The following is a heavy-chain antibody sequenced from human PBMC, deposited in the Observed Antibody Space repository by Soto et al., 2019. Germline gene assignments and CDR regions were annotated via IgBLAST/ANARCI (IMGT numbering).Heavy chain of an antibody. CDR1: GGTFSSYA. CDR2: IIPIFGTA. Sequence: SVKVSCKASGGTFSSYAISWVRQAPGQGREWMGGIIPIFGTANYAQKFQGRVTITADESTSTAYMELSSLRSEDTAVYYCARGSLTYYYDSSGYRPFDYWGQGXLVTVSS. V-gene: IGHV1-69*13. J-gene: IGHJ4*02. CDR3: ARGSLTYYYDSSGYRPFDY. D-gene: IGHD3-22*01.